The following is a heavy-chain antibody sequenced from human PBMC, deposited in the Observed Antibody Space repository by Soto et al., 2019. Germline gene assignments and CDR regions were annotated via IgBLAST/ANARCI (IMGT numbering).Heavy chain of an antibody. Sequence: SHTCTSNADSISTFYRRCLEQTPGKELEWFGDVYNRGNTKYNPSLKSRVTIWEDMSKNQVSLRLSSVTAADTAIYYCARDRQHTYGNCFDPWRQVCLVAVSS. J-gene: IGHJ5*02. CDR3: ARDRQHTYGNCFDP. D-gene: IGHD4-17*01. CDR1: ADSISTFY. CDR2: VYNRGNT. V-gene: IGHV4-59*01.